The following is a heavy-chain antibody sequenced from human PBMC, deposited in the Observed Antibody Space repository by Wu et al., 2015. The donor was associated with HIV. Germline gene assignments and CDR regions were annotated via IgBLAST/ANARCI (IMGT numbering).Heavy chain of an antibody. CDR3: ASGSKGGSYYYYGMDV. V-gene: IGHV1-2*02. CDR1: GYTFTDYF. J-gene: IGHJ6*02. CDR2: INPKSGHT. Sequence: QVHLVQSGAEVMKPGASVKVSCKASGYTFTDYFMHWVRQAPGQGLEWMGWINPKSGHTNYAQKFQGRVTMTRDRSISTAYMELRSLRSDDTAVYYCASGSKGGSYYYYGMDVWGQGTAVTVSS. D-gene: IGHD1-26*01.